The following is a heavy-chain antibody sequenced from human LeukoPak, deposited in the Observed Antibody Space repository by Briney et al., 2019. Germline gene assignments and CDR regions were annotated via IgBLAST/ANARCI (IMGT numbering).Heavy chain of an antibody. CDR2: IYYSGST. Sequence: SETLSLTCTVSGGSISSSSYYWGWIRQPPGKGLEWIGSIYYSGSTYYNPSFKSRVTISVDTSKNQFSLKLSSVTAADTAVYYCARLRDDFWSGYSYRYFDYWGQGTLVTVSS. CDR1: GGSISSSSYY. J-gene: IGHJ4*02. V-gene: IGHV4-39*01. D-gene: IGHD3-3*01. CDR3: ARLRDDFWSGYSYRYFDY.